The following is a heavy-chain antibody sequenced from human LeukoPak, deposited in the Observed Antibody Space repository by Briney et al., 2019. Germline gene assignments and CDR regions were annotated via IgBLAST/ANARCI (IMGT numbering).Heavy chain of an antibody. CDR2: IGTYGGDT. Sequence: ASVKVSCKATSRISWVRQAPGQGLEWMGWIGTYGGDTYYAQKFQGRITVTTDTSTSTAYMELSSLRSEDTAVYYCARTQTRFGELSRFDPWGQGTLVTVSS. CDR1: TSR. D-gene: IGHD3-10*01. CDR3: ARTQTRFGELSRFDP. J-gene: IGHJ5*02. V-gene: IGHV1-18*01.